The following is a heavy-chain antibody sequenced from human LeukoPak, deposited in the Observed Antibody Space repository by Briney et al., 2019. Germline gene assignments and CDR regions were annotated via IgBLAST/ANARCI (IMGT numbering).Heavy chain of an antibody. CDR2: IKQDGSEK. Sequence: PGGSLRLSCAASGFTFSSYWMSWVRQAPGKGLEWVANIKQDGSEKYYVDSVKGRFTISRDNAKNPLYLQMNSLRAEDTAVNYCARGSAGYYYDSRYIWGQGTMVTVSS. V-gene: IGHV3-7*01. J-gene: IGHJ3*02. CDR3: ARGSAGYYYDSRYI. D-gene: IGHD3-22*01. CDR1: GFTFSSYW.